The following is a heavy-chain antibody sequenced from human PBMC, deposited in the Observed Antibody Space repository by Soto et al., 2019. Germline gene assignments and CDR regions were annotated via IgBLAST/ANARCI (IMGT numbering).Heavy chain of an antibody. CDR3: ASGSTPAKKDDAFDI. CDR2: TYYRSKWYN. V-gene: IGHV6-1*01. CDR1: GDSVSSNSAA. Sequence: PSQTLSLTCAISGDSVSSNSAAWNWIRQSPSRGLEWLGRTYYRSKWYNDYAVSVKSRITINPDTSRNQFSLQLNSVTPEDTAVYYCASGSTPAKKDDAFDIWGQGTMVTVSS. J-gene: IGHJ3*02. D-gene: IGHD2-2*01.